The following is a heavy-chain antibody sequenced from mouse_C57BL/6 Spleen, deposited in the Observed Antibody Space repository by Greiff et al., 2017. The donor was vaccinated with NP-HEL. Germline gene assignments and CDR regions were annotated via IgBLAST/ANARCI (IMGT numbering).Heavy chain of an antibody. CDR1: GYTFTSYW. V-gene: IGHV1-50*01. Sequence: QVQLQQPGAELVKPGASVKLSCKASGYTFTSYWMQWVKQRPGQGLEWIGEIDPSDSYTNYNQKFKGKATLTVDTSSSTAYLQLSSLTSEDSAVYYCAYGSSSWYFDVWGTGTTVTVSS. CDR3: AYGSSSWYFDV. J-gene: IGHJ1*03. CDR2: IDPSDSYT. D-gene: IGHD1-1*01.